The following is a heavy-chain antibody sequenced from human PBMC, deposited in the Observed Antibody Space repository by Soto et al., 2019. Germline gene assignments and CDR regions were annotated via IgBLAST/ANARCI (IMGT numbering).Heavy chain of an antibody. D-gene: IGHD3-22*01. CDR2: ISSSSSYI. V-gene: IGHV3-21*01. J-gene: IGHJ4*02. Sequence: GGSLRLSCAASGFTFSSYSMNWVRQAPGKGLEWVSSISSSSSYIYYADSVKGRFTISRDNAKNSLYLQMNSLRAEATAVYYCARGLFYYDSSVYYGYWGQGTLVTVSS. CDR1: GFTFSSYS. CDR3: ARGLFYYDSSVYYGY.